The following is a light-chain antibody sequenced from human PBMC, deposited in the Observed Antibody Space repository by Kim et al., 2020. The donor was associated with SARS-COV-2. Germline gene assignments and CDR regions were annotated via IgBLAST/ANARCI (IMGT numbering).Light chain of an antibody. J-gene: IGKJ1*01. V-gene: IGKV3-20*01. CDR1: QSGSSSY. Sequence: STGESATLSCRASQSGSSSYLAWYQQKPGQAPRLLIYGASSRATGIPDRFSGSGSGTDFTLTISRLEPEDFAVYYCQQYGSSPRTFGQGTKVDIK. CDR2: GAS. CDR3: QQYGSSPRT.